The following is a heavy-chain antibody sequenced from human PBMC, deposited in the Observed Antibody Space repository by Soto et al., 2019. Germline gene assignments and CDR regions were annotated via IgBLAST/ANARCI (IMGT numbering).Heavy chain of an antibody. Sequence: PSETLSLTCAVYGGSFSGYYWSWIRQPPGKGLEWIGEINHSGSTNYNPSLKSRVTISVDTSKNQFSLKLSSVTAADTAVYYCARGRFYYDSSGPIDYRGQGTLVTVSS. V-gene: IGHV4-34*01. CDR3: ARGRFYYDSSGPIDY. J-gene: IGHJ4*02. CDR2: INHSGST. CDR1: GGSFSGYY. D-gene: IGHD3-22*01.